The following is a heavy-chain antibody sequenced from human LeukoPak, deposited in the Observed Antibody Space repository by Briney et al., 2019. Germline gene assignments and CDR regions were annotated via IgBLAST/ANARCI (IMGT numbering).Heavy chain of an antibody. CDR2: IKSKTDGGTT. J-gene: IGHJ4*02. CDR3: TTDHDYVWGSYRPLESEPSDY. Sequence: GGSLRLSCAASGFTFSNAWMNWVRQAPGKGLEWVGRIKSKTDGGTTDYAAPVKGRFTISRDDSKNTLYLQMNSLKTEDTAVYYCTTDHDYVWGSYRPLESEPSDYWGQGTLVTVSS. D-gene: IGHD3-16*02. CDR1: GFTFSNAW. V-gene: IGHV3-15*07.